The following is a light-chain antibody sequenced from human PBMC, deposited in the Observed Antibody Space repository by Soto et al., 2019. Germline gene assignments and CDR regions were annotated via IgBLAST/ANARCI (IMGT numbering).Light chain of an antibody. V-gene: IGKV3-20*01. CDR1: QSVNSNY. J-gene: IGKJ2*03. Sequence: EIVLTQSPGTLSLSPGERVTLSCRASQSVNSNYLAWYQQKPGQAPRLLIYGTSSRATDILDRFSGSGSGTDFTLTISRLEPEDFAVYYCQQYGDGNSPRYSFGQGTKLEIK. CDR3: QQYGDGNSPRYS. CDR2: GTS.